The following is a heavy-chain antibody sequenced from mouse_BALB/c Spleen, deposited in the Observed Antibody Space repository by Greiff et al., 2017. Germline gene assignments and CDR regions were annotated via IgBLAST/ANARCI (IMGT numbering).Heavy chain of an antibody. CDR1: GYTFTSYY. V-gene: IGHV1S81*02. CDR3: TRGGYSRYFDY. J-gene: IGHJ2*01. Sequence: QVQLQQSGAELVKPGASVKLSCKASGYTFTSYYMYWVKQRPGQGLEWIGEINPSNGGTNFNEKFKSKATLTVDKSSSTAYMQLSSLTSEDSAVYYCTRGGYSRYFDYWGQGTTLTVSS. CDR2: INPSNGGT. D-gene: IGHD2-3*01.